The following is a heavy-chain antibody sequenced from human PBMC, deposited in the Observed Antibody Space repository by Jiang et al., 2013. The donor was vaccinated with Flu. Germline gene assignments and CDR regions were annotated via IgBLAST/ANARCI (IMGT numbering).Heavy chain of an antibody. Sequence: GPGLVKPSETLSLTCTVSGDSLSSNHWWSWVRQPPGEGLEWIGEINPGGNTNYNPSFKSRLSMSVDKSRNQFFLKLTSVTASDTAVYFCARESRFAAVGADYWG. CDR2: INPGGNT. J-gene: IGHJ4*01. D-gene: IGHD6-13*01. V-gene: IGHV4-4*02. CDR3: ARESRFAAVGADY. CDR1: GDSLSSNHW.